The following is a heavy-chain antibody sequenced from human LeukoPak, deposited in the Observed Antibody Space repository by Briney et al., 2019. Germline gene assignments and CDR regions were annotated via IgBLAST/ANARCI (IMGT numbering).Heavy chain of an antibody. J-gene: IGHJ4*02. V-gene: IGHV4-39*01. Sequence: PSETLSLTCTVSGGSISSSSYYWGLIRQPPGKGLEWIGSIYYSGSTYYNPSLKSRVTISVDTSKNQFSLKLSSVTAADTAVYYCASKPFDYWGQGTLVTVSS. CDR1: GGSISSSSYY. CDR2: IYYSGST. CDR3: ASKPFDY.